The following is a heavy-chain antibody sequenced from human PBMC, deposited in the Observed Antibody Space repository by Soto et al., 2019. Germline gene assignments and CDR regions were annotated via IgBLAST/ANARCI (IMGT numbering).Heavy chain of an antibody. CDR3: ARDFGGLGGSYYGMDV. CDR1: GFTFSSYS. D-gene: IGHD3-16*01. J-gene: IGHJ6*02. V-gene: IGHV3-21*01. Sequence: GGSLRLSCAASGFTFSSYSMNWVRQAPGKGLEWVSSISSSSSYIYYADSVKGRFTISRDNAKNSLYLQMNSLRAEDTAVYYCARDFGGLGGSYYGMDVWGQGTTVTVSS. CDR2: ISSSSSYI.